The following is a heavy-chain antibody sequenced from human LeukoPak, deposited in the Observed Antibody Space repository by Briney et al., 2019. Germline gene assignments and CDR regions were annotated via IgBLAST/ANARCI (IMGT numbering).Heavy chain of an antibody. J-gene: IGHJ4*02. V-gene: IGHV3-33*01. D-gene: IGHD5-18*01. CDR1: GFTFSSYG. CDR3: ARADGGYSYGLRHYLDY. CDR2: IWYDGSNA. Sequence: GRSLRLSCAASGFTFSSYGMHWVRQAPGKGLEWVAVIWYDGSNAYYADSVKGRFTISRDNSRNTLYLQMNSLRAEDTAVYYCARADGGYSYGLRHYLDYWGQGSLVTVSS.